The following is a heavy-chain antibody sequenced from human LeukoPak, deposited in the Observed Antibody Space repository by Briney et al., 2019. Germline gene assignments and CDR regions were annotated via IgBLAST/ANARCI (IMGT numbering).Heavy chain of an antibody. Sequence: LRLSCAASGFTFDDYAMHWVRQAPGKGLEWIGYIYYSGCTYYNPSLKSRVTISVDTSKNQFSLNLSSVTAADTAVYFCARGLPVPAHDAFDIWGQGTMVTVSS. V-gene: IGHV4-30-4*07. CDR1: GFTFDDYA. D-gene: IGHD2-2*01. CDR2: IYYSGCT. CDR3: ARGLPVPAHDAFDI. J-gene: IGHJ3*02.